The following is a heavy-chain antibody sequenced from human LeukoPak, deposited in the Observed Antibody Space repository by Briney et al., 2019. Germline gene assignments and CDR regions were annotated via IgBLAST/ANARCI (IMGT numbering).Heavy chain of an antibody. J-gene: IGHJ4*02. CDR2: IYYSGST. Sequence: SETLSLTCTVSGGSISGYYWSWIRQPPGKGLEWIGYIYYSGSTNYNPSLKSRVTISVDTSKNQFSLKLGSVTAADTAVYYCARGGNALDYWGQGTLVTVSS. D-gene: IGHD4-23*01. V-gene: IGHV4-59*01. CDR3: ARGGNALDY. CDR1: GGSISGYY.